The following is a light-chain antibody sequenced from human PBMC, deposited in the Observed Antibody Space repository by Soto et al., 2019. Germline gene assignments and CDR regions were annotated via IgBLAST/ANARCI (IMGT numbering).Light chain of an antibody. CDR3: QHRSNWPRLT. CDR2: DAV. CDR1: QSVSSF. V-gene: IGKV3-11*01. Sequence: EIGLTQSPATLSLSPGERATLSCRASQSVSSFLFWYQQKPGQAPRLLIYDAVNRVTGIPARFSGSGSGTDFTLTISSLEPEDFAVYYCQHRSNWPRLTFGGGTKVDIK. J-gene: IGKJ4*01.